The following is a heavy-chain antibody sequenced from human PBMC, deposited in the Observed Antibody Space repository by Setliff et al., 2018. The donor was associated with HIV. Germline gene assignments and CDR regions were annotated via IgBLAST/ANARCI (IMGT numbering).Heavy chain of an antibody. Sequence: ASVKVSCKGSGYAFVTHAMHWVRQAPGQRLEWMGWINAGTGDIEYSQKFQGRVTITRNTSITTAYMDLSSLTSEDTDVYYCVIRKAVSVGSRPIDSWGQGTPVTVST. CDR2: INAGTGDI. CDR3: VIRKAVSVGSRPIDS. V-gene: IGHV1-3*01. CDR1: GYAFVTHA. D-gene: IGHD3-3*02. J-gene: IGHJ4*02.